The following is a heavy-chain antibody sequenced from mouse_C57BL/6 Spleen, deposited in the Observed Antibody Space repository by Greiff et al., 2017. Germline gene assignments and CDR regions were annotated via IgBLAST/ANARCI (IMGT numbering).Heavy chain of an antibody. J-gene: IGHJ4*01. Sequence: VQLQQSGPGLVKPSQSLSLTCSVTGYSITSGYYWNWIRQFPGNKLEWMGYISYDGSNNYNPSLKNRISITRDTSKNQFFLKLNSVTTEDTATYYCAREGGAHAMDYWGQGTSVTVSS. CDR1: GYSITSGYY. CDR2: ISYDGSN. V-gene: IGHV3-6*01. CDR3: AREGGAHAMDY. D-gene: IGHD1-1*02.